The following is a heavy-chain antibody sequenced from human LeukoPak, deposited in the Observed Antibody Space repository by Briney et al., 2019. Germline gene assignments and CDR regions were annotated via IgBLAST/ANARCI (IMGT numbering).Heavy chain of an antibody. CDR2: IYYSGSI. CDR3: ARARRWEPVDY. J-gene: IGHJ4*02. D-gene: IGHD1-26*01. V-gene: IGHV4-30-4*08. CDR1: GGSISSYY. Sequence: TLSLTCTVSGGSISSYYWSWIRQPPGKGLEWIGYIYYSGSIYYNPSLKSRVTISVDTSKNQFSLKLSSVTAADTAVYYCARARRWEPVDYWGQGTLVTVSS.